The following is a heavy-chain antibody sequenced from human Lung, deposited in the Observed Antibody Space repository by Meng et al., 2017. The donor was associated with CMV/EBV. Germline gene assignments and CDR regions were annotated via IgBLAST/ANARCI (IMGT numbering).Heavy chain of an antibody. Sequence: LXCAVYGGSFSGCYWSWIRQPPGKGLEWIGEINHSGSTNYNPSLKSRVTISVDTSKNQFSLKLSSVTAADTAVYYCARELGYCSSTSCYTYYYYGMDVXGQGXTVTSSS. J-gene: IGHJ6*02. CDR1: GGSFSGCY. CDR3: ARELGYCSSTSCYTYYYYGMDV. CDR2: INHSGST. V-gene: IGHV4-34*01. D-gene: IGHD2-2*02.